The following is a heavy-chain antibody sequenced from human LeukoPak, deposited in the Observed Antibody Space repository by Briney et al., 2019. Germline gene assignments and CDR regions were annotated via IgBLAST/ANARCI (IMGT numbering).Heavy chain of an antibody. Sequence: SETLSLTCTVSGDSLDTYYWTWIRQTPGRELEWIGFVASSGTSNYNPSLKSRVSISIDTSKNQFSLALTSVTPADTAVYYCARVVRGVVTSNWFDPWGQGTLVSVSS. D-gene: IGHD2-21*02. CDR2: VASSGTS. J-gene: IGHJ5*02. V-gene: IGHV4-59*01. CDR1: GDSLDTYY. CDR3: ARVVRGVVTSNWFDP.